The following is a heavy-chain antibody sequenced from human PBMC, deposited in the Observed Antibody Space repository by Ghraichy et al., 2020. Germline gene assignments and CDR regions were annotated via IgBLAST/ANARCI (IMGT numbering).Heavy chain of an antibody. Sequence: LSLTCAASGFTFSNYEMNWVRQAPGKGLEWVSYISNSGSTIFYADSLKGRFTISRDNAKNSLYLQMNSLRAEDTAVYYCARDAAGIVNFDYWGQGTLVTVSS. J-gene: IGHJ4*02. CDR2: ISNSGSTI. V-gene: IGHV3-48*03. CDR1: GFTFSNYE. CDR3: ARDAAGIVNFDY. D-gene: IGHD1-1*01.